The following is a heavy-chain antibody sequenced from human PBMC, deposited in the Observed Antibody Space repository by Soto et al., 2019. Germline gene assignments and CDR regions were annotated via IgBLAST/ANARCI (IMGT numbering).Heavy chain of an antibody. Sequence: HGESLKISCKASGYSFSSYWIGWVRQMPGKGLEWMGIIDPRDSETRYSPSFQGQVTISVDKFINTAYLQWSSLKASDTAMYYCATASTNYYYYYGMDAWGKGTTVTVSS. CDR3: ATASTNYYYYYGMDA. CDR1: GYSFSSYW. J-gene: IGHJ6*04. V-gene: IGHV5-51*01. CDR2: IDPRDSET.